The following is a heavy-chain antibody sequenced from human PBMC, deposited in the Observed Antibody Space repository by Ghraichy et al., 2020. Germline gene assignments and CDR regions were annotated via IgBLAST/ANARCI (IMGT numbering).Heavy chain of an antibody. CDR2: INSDGRDT. CDR3: AREYCSGGRCYFGTGGSPFDY. J-gene: IGHJ4*02. V-gene: IGHV3-74*01. Sequence: GGSLRLSCAASGFSFNNYWMHWVRQAPGKGLVWVSRINSDGRDTTYADSVKGRFTISRDNARNTLYLQMNSLRAEDTAVYYCAREYCSGGRCYFGTGGSPFDYWGQGTLVTVSS. CDR1: GFSFNNYW. D-gene: IGHD2-15*01.